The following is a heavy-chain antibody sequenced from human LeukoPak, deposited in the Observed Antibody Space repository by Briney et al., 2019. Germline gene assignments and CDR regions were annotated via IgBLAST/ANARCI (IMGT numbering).Heavy chain of an antibody. V-gene: IGHV3-23*01. CDR1: GFTFNSHG. CDR3: AKSATTVTSNFDY. J-gene: IGHJ4*02. Sequence: GGSLRLSCAASGFTFNSHGMSWGRRAPGKGLEWVSGISGSGGGTFYADSVRGRFTISRDNSKNTVYLQMNSLSAEDTAVYYCAKSATTVTSNFDYWGQGTLVTVSS. CDR2: ISGSGGGT. D-gene: IGHD4-17*01.